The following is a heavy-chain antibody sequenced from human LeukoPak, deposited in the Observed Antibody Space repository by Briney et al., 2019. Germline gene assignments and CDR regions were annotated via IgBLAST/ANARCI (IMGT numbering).Heavy chain of an antibody. V-gene: IGHV1-2*02. CDR1: GYTFTDYF. CDR3: ARGYSDYDYVDY. J-gene: IGHJ4*02. CDR2: INPNSGAT. D-gene: IGHD5-12*01. Sequence: GASVKVSCKASGYTFTDYFIHWVRQAPGQGLEWMGWINPNSGATNYAPKFQARVTMTRDTSISTAPMDLSRLRSDDTALYYCARGYSDYDYVDYWGQGTLVTVSS.